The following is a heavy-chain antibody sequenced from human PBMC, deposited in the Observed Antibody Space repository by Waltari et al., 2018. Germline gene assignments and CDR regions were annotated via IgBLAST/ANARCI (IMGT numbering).Heavy chain of an antibody. J-gene: IGHJ4*02. D-gene: IGHD6-19*01. Sequence: EVQLVESGGALVQPGGSLRLSGVAYGFTFSRSWIRWVRQAPGKGLEWVANRNLDGSEKYYVDAVRGRFDISRDNAKNSLNLQMNNLRAEDTAVYYCAKNRRGYDSGWSYFDYWGQGTLVTVSS. V-gene: IGHV3-7*01. CDR1: GFTFSRSW. CDR2: RNLDGSEK. CDR3: AKNRRGYDSGWSYFDY.